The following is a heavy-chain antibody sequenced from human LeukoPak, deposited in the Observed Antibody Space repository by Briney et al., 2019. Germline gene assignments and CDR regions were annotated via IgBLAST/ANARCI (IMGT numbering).Heavy chain of an antibody. CDR3: ATHSAAGNLYFNWFDP. CDR2: ISGSGGST. Sequence: GGSLRLSCAASGFTFSSYGMSWVRQAPGKGLEWVSAISGSGGSTYYADSVKGRFTISRDNSKNTLCLQMNSLRAEDTAVYYCATHSAAGNLYFNWFDPWGQGTLVTVSS. J-gene: IGHJ5*02. D-gene: IGHD6-13*01. CDR1: GFTFSSYG. V-gene: IGHV3-23*01.